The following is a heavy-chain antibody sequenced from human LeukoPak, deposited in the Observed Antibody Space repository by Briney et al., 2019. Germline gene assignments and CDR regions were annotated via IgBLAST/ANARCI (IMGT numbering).Heavy chain of an antibody. V-gene: IGHV1-69*04. J-gene: IGHJ3*02. CDR2: IIPILGTA. CDR3: ARASQDYYGSGSYYRGGDAFDI. D-gene: IGHD3-10*01. CDR1: GGTFLNYA. Sequence: SVKVSCKTSGGTFLNYAISWVRQAPGQGLEWMGRIIPILGTANYAQKFQARVTLTADKSTSTAYMELSSLRSDDTAVYYCARASQDYYGSGSYYRGGDAFDIWGQGTTVTVSS.